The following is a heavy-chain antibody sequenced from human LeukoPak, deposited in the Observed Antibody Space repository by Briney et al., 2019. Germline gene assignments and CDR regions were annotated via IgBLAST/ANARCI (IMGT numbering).Heavy chain of an antibody. V-gene: IGHV3-30*02. D-gene: IGHD5-18*01. CDR3: ARERWDTAMDDFDY. CDR1: GIIFSVYG. Sequence: GGSLRLSCATSGIIFSVYGMHWVRQAPGKGLEWMAFIRYDGSDKYYADSVKGRFTISRDNSKNTVYLQMNSLRAEDTAVYYCARERWDTAMDDFDYWGQGTLVTVSS. J-gene: IGHJ4*02. CDR2: IRYDGSDK.